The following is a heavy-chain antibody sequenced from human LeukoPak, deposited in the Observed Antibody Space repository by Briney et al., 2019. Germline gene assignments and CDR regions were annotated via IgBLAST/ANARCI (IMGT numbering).Heavy chain of an antibody. D-gene: IGHD5-12*01. J-gene: IGHJ3*02. Sequence: SETLSLTCTVSGGSISSGSYYWSWIRQPAGKGLEWIGRIYTSGSTNYNPSLKSRVTISVDTSKNQFSLKLSSVTAADTAVYYCARRVAIWGQGTMVTVSS. CDR2: IYTSGST. CDR1: GGSISSGSYY. V-gene: IGHV4-61*02. CDR3: ARRVAI.